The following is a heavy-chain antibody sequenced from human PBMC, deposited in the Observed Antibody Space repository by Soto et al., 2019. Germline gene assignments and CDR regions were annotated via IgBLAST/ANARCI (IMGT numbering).Heavy chain of an antibody. CDR1: GYTFSSYT. V-gene: IGHV1-18*01. D-gene: IGHD3-16*01. CDR3: ARADYGVDDY. J-gene: IGHJ4*02. CDR2: ISPYNGNT. Sequence: QLVQSGPEVKKPGASVKVSCKASGYTFSSYTISWVRRAPGEGLEWMGWISPYNGNTKYTQKLKGRLPMTTDTSTSTAYMELRSMRSDDTAVYYCARADYGVDDYWGQGTLVTVSS.